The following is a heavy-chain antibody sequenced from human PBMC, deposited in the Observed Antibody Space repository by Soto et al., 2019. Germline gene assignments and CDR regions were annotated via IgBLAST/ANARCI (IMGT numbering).Heavy chain of an antibody. Sequence: GGSLRLSCAASGFTFSSYSMNWVRQAPGKGLEWVSSISSSSSYIYYADSVKGRFTISRDNAKNSLYLQMNSLRAEDTAVYYCASGTPYYGMDVWGQGTTVTVSS. D-gene: IGHD1-1*01. J-gene: IGHJ6*02. V-gene: IGHV3-21*01. CDR3: ASGTPYYGMDV. CDR1: GFTFSSYS. CDR2: ISSSSSYI.